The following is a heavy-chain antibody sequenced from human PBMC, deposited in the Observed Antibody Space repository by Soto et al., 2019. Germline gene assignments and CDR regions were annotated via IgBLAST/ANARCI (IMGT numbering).Heavy chain of an antibody. V-gene: IGHV1-2*02. CDR2: ISPQTGGT. D-gene: IGHD1-7*01. Sequence: ASVKVSCKGSGYTFTGYYIHWVRQTPGQGPEWMGEISPQTGGTKYAQKYQGRVTMTRDTSITTVYMELSNLSPDDTAVYYCGRGRGGELVIFYWGRGPLVTVSS. J-gene: IGHJ4*02. CDR3: GRGRGGELVIFY. CDR1: GYTFTGYY.